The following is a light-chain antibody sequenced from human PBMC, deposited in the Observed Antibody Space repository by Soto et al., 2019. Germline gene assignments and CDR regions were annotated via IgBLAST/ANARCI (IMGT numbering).Light chain of an antibody. V-gene: IGLV2-11*01. CDR1: SSDVGDYNS. J-gene: IGLJ1*01. CDR3: CSYVGSYSYV. Sequence: QSVLTQPRSVCGSPGQSVTVSCIGTSSDVGDYNSVSWYQQHPGKAPKLMIYDVSKRPSGVPDRFSGSKSGNTASLTISGLQAEDEADYYCCSYVGSYSYVFGIGTKLTVL. CDR2: DVS.